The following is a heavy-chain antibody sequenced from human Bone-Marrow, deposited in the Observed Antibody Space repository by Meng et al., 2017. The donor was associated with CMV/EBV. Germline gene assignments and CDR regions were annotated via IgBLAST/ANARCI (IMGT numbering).Heavy chain of an antibody. Sequence: GGSLRLSCAASGFTFSSYGMHWVRQAPGKGLEWVAVIWYDGSNKYYADSVKGRFTISRDNSKNTLYLQMNSLRAEDTAVYYCARPWYSSGWIDYWGQGTLVTVSS. J-gene: IGHJ4*02. D-gene: IGHD6-19*01. V-gene: IGHV3-33*01. CDR2: IWYDGSNK. CDR3: ARPWYSSGWIDY. CDR1: GFTFSSYG.